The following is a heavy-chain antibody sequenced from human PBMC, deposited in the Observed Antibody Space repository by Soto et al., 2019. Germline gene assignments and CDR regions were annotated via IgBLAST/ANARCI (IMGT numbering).Heavy chain of an antibody. V-gene: IGHV3-13*01. J-gene: IGHJ3*02. D-gene: IGHD3-10*01. CDR1: GFTFSSYD. CDR2: IGTAGDT. Sequence: GGSLRLSCAASGFTFSSYDMHWVRQATGKGLEWVSAIGTAGDTYYPGSVKGRFTISRENAKNSLYLQMNSLRAGDTAVYYCATGPYYGSGSGAFDIWGQGTMVTVSS. CDR3: ATGPYYGSGSGAFDI.